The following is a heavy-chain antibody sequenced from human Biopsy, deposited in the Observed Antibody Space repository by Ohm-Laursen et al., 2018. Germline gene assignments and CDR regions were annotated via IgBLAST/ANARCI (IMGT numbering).Heavy chain of an antibody. CDR3: ARIFLVGVTPGYGMDV. J-gene: IGHJ6*02. D-gene: IGHD1-26*01. CDR1: GFTFSNYS. CDR2: ISRSSSTI. Sequence: GSLRLSCTASGFTFSNYSMNWIRQAPGQGLEWVSYISRSSSTIYYADSVKGRFTISRDSAKNSLYLQMNSLRAEDTALYYCARIFLVGVTPGYGMDVWGQGTTVTVSS. V-gene: IGHV3-48*04.